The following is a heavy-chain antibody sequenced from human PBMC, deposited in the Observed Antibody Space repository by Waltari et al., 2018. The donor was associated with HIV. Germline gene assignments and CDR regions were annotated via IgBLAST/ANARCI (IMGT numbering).Heavy chain of an antibody. D-gene: IGHD2-21*02. CDR2: IRVKSYSGTT. CDR3: TRAPLAYCGGDCYSFWFDP. Sequence: EVQLAESGGGLVKPGRSLRLSCTASGFPFDDYTMSWFRQAPGKGLEWVGFIRVKSYSGTTEYAASVKGRFTISRDDSKSIAYLQMNSLKTEDTAIYYCTRAPLAYCGGDCYSFWFDPWGQGILVTVSS. CDR1: GFPFDDYT. V-gene: IGHV3-49*05. J-gene: IGHJ5*02.